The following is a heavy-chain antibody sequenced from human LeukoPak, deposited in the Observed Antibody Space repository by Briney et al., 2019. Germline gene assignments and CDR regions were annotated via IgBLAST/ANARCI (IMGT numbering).Heavy chain of an antibody. CDR2: ISGSGGST. Sequence: GGSLRLSCAASGFTFSSYAMSWVRQAPGKGLEWVSAISGSGGSTYYADSVKGRFTISRDNSKNTLYLQMNSLRAEDTAVYYCAEAALAGCDLSGGSCYSMTPFDYWGQGTLVTVSS. V-gene: IGHV3-23*01. CDR1: GFTFSSYA. D-gene: IGHD2-15*01. J-gene: IGHJ4*02. CDR3: AEAALAGCDLSGGSCYSMTPFDY.